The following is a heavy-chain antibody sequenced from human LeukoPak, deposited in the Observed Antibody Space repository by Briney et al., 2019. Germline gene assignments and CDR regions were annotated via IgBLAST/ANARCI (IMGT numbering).Heavy chain of an antibody. CDR1: GYTFTSYY. CDR3: ARDGSLGWYYDSSGYEHQY. CDR2: INPSGGST. V-gene: IGHV1-46*01. Sequence: ASVKVSCKASGYTFTSYYMHWVRQAPGQGLEWMGIINPSGGSTSYAQKFQGRVTMTRDTSTSTVYMELSSLRSEDTAVYYCARDGSLGWYYDSSGYEHQYWGQGTLVTVSS. D-gene: IGHD3-22*01. J-gene: IGHJ4*02.